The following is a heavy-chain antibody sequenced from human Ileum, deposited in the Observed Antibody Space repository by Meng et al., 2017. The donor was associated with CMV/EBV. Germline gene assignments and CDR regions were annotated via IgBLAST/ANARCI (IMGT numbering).Heavy chain of an antibody. CDR2: IYYSANT. Sequence: SETLSLTCTVSGVSVSSNDYYWSWIRQPPGKRPEWIGYIYYSANTNYNPSLKSRVTISIDVSMNQFSLELSSVTAADTAVYYCAVENYYDKSFWGQGRLVTVSS. D-gene: IGHD3-22*01. CDR1: GVSVSSNDYY. J-gene: IGHJ4*02. CDR3: AVENYYDKSF. V-gene: IGHV4-61*08.